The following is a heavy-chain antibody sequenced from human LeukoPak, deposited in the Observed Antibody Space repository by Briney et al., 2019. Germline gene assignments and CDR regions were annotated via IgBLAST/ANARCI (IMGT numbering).Heavy chain of an antibody. J-gene: IGHJ4*02. CDR3: ARDRDWNSGFDY. D-gene: IGHD1-7*01. CDR1: GFTLSTYN. CDR2: ISTSSSYI. V-gene: IGHV3-21*01. Sequence: PGGSLRLSCAASGFTLSTYNMKWVRQAPRKGLEWVSSISTSSSYIYYADSVKGRFTISRDNARNSLYLQMNSLRAEDTAVYHCARDRDWNSGFDYWGQGTLVTVSS.